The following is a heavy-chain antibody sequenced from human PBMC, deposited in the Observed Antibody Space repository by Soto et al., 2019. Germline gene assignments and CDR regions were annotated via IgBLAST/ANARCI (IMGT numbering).Heavy chain of an antibody. CDR3: ASDVTYGDDDTFYY. J-gene: IGHJ4*02. Sequence: QVQLVQSGAEVKKPGSSVKVSCKASGGTFSSYTISWVRQAPGQGLEWLGRNIPLLGKANHEQKFQGRVTTTADNPASTAYMELSILRSEDTAVYYCASDVTYGDDDTFYYWGQGTLVTVSS. CDR1: GGTFSSYT. V-gene: IGHV1-69*08. CDR2: NIPLLGKA. D-gene: IGHD4-17*01.